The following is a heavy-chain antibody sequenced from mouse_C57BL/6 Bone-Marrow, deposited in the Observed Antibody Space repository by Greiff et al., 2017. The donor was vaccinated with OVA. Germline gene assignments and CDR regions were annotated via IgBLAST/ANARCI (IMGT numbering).Heavy chain of an antibody. D-gene: IGHD2-3*01. CDR1: GFTFSSYA. J-gene: IGHJ4*01. Sequence: EVKVVESGEGLVKPGGSLKLSCAASGFTFSSYAMSWVRQTPEKRLEWVAYISSGGDYIYYADTVKGRVTISRDNARNTLYLQMSSLKSEDTAMDYCTRDGYYAMDYWGQGTSVTVSS. CDR2: ISSGGDYI. CDR3: TRDGYYAMDY. V-gene: IGHV5-9-1*02.